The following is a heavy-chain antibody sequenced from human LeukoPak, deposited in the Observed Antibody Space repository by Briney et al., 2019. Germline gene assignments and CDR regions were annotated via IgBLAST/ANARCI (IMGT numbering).Heavy chain of an antibody. V-gene: IGHV7-4-1*02. D-gene: IGHD3-10*01. CDR2: INTNTGNP. CDR1: GYTFTSYA. J-gene: IGHJ4*02. CDR3: ARDGWFGESYYYFDY. Sequence: ASVKVSCKASGYTFTSYAMNWVRQAPGQGLEWMGWINTNTGNPTYAQGFTGRFVFSLDTSVSTAYLQISSLKAEDTAVYYCARDGWFGESYYYFDYWGQGTLVTVSS.